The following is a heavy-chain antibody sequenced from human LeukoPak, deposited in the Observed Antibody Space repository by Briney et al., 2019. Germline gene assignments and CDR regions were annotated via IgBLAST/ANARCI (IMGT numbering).Heavy chain of an antibody. D-gene: IGHD7-27*01. Sequence: ASVKVSCKASGGTFSSYAISWVRQAPGQGLEWMGGIIPIFGTANYAQKFQGRVTITADESTSTAYMELSSLRAEDTAVYYCARESGEAFDIWGQGTMVTVSS. CDR2: IIPIFGTA. V-gene: IGHV1-69*13. CDR1: GGTFSSYA. J-gene: IGHJ3*02. CDR3: ARESGEAFDI.